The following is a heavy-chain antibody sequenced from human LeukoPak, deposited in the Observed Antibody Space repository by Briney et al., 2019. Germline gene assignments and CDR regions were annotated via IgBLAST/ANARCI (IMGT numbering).Heavy chain of an antibody. CDR3: ARRRGIVVVTAGARNWFDP. V-gene: IGHV4-59*12. Sequence: SETLSLTCTVSGGSISSYYWSWIRQPPGKGLEWIGYIYYTGSTNYNPSLTSRVTISVDSSKNQFSLKLSSVTAADTAVYYCARRRGIVVVTAGARNWFDPWGQGTLVTVSS. J-gene: IGHJ5*02. CDR1: GGSISSYY. D-gene: IGHD2-21*02. CDR2: IYYTGST.